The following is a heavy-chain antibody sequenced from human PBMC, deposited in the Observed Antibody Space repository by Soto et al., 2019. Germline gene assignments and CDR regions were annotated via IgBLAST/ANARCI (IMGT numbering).Heavy chain of an antibody. CDR2: ISAYNGNT. J-gene: IGHJ6*02. CDR3: ARDRRYDFWSGYYSLSGYYYGMDV. D-gene: IGHD3-3*01. V-gene: IGHV1-18*01. Sequence: QVPLVQSGAEVKKPGASVKVSCKASGYTFTSYGISWVRQAPGQGLEWMGWISAYNGNTNYAQKLQGRVTMTTDTSTSTAYMELMSLRSDDTAVYYCARDRRYDFWSGYYSLSGYYYGMDVWGQGTTVTVSS. CDR1: GYTFTSYG.